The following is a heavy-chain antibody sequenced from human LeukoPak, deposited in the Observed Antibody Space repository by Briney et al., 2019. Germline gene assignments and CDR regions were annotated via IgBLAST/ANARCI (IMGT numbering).Heavy chain of an antibody. CDR2: IYYTGAT. J-gene: IGHJ3*02. Sequence: SETLSLTCSVSGGSISSYYWSWTRQPPGKGLEWIGYIYYTGATYYNPSLESRVTVSIDTSKRQLSLELRSVTAADTAVYFCARDRRESSKPNDAFDIWGQGTMVTVSS. D-gene: IGHD4-11*01. CDR1: GGSISSYY. V-gene: IGHV4-59*01. CDR3: ARDRRESSKPNDAFDI.